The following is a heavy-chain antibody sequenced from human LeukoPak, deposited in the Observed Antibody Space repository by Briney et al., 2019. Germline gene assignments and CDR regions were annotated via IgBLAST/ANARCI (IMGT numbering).Heavy chain of an antibody. CDR2: ISDSGAAM. CDR1: GFTFSSYS. CDR3: ARDSTNSSDY. J-gene: IGHJ4*02. Sequence: GGSLRLSCAASGFTFSSYSMNWVRQAPGKGLQWVSYISDSGAAMYYADSVKGRFTISRDNAKNSLYLQMNSLRDGDTAVYYCARDSTNSSDYWGQGALVTVSS. V-gene: IGHV3-48*02.